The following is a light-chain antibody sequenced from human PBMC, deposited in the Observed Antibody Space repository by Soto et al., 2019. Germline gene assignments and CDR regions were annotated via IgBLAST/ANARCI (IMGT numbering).Light chain of an antibody. Sequence: QSVLTQPASVSGSPGKSITISCAGNMRDVGAYNLVSWYQQHPGRATQLIIYEVRNRPSGISFRFSGSKSGNTASLTISGLQAEDEADYYCSYYTSKSSLIFGGGTKLTV. CDR3: SYYTSKSSLI. CDR2: EVR. V-gene: IGLV2-14*01. J-gene: IGLJ2*01. CDR1: MRDVGAYNL.